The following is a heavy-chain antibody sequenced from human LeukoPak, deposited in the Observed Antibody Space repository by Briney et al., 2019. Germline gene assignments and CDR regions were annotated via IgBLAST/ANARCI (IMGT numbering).Heavy chain of an antibody. V-gene: IGHV3-21*01. Sequence: PGGSLRLSCAASGFTFSSYSMNWVRQAPGKGLEWVSSISSSSSYLYYADSVKGRFTISRDNAKNSLYLQMNSLRAEDTAVYYCARDRDSSPLRYWGQGTLVTVSS. CDR1: GFTFSSYS. J-gene: IGHJ4*02. D-gene: IGHD6-13*01. CDR2: ISSSSSYL. CDR3: ARDRDSSPLRY.